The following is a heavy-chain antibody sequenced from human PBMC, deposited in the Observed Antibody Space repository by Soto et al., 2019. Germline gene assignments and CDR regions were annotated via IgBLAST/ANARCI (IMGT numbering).Heavy chain of an antibody. D-gene: IGHD2-2*01. J-gene: IGHJ5*02. CDR1: GYTFTSYV. CDR2: ISAYNGNT. Sequence: ASVKVSCKASGYTFTSYVISWVRQAPGQGLEWMGWISAYNGNTNYAQKLQGRVTMTTDTSTSTAYMELRSLRSDDTAVYYCARDGKGYCSSTSCQNWFDPWGQGTLVTVSS. CDR3: ARDGKGYCSSTSCQNWFDP. V-gene: IGHV1-18*01.